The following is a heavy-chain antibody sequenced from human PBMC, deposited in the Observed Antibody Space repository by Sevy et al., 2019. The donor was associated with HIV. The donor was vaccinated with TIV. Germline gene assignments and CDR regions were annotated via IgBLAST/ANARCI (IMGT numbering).Heavy chain of an antibody. D-gene: IGHD3-10*01. Sequence: GGSLRLSCAASGFTFSDHGMHWVRQAPGKGLEWVAVIWYDGSNKYYAESVKGRFTISRDNSKNTLYVQMNSLRAEDTAVYYCARDKLLPVMITMVRGALSYYFDYWGQGTLVTVSS. CDR2: IWYDGSNK. CDR3: ARDKLLPVMITMVRGALSYYFDY. V-gene: IGHV3-33*01. CDR1: GFTFSDHG. J-gene: IGHJ4*02.